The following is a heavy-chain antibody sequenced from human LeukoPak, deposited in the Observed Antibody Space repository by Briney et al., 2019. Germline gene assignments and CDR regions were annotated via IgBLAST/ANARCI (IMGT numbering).Heavy chain of an antibody. CDR1: GGSFSGYY. V-gene: IGHV4-34*01. CDR3: ARGPRLDSGSYSCDY. D-gene: IGHD1-26*01. J-gene: IGHJ4*02. Sequence: TSETLSLTCAVYGGSFSGYYWSWIRQPPGKGLEWIGEINHSGSTNYNPSLKSRVTISVDTSKNQFSLKLSSVTAADTAVYYCARGPRLDSGSYSCDYWGQGTLVTVSS. CDR2: INHSGST.